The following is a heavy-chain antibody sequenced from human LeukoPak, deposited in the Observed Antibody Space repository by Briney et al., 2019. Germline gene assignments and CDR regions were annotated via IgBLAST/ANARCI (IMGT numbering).Heavy chain of an antibody. Sequence: PSGTLSLTCTVSSGSIFNTNWWSWVRQPPGKGLEWIGSIYYSGSTYYNPSLKSRVTISVDTSKNQFSLKLSSVTAADTAVYYCARDGYYDYVWGSYRYTLDYWGQGTLVTVSS. J-gene: IGHJ4*02. V-gene: IGHV4-4*02. CDR3: ARDGYYDYVWGSYRYTLDY. D-gene: IGHD3-16*02. CDR2: IYYSGST. CDR1: SGSIFNTNW.